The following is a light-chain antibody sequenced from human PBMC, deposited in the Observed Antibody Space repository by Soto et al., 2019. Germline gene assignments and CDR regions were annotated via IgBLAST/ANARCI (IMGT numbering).Light chain of an antibody. CDR1: SSNIGSNT. CDR3: AAWDDSLNGVV. V-gene: IGLV1-44*01. J-gene: IGLJ2*01. CDR2: SNN. Sequence: QSVLTQPPSASGTPGQRVTISCSGSSSNIGSNTVNWYQQLPGTAPKLLIYSNNQRPSGVPVRFSGSKSGTSASLSISGLQSEDEDEYYCAAWDDSLNGVVFGGGTKLTVL.